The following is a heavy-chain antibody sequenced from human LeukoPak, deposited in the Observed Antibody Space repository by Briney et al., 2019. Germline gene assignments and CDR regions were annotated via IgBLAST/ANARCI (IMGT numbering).Heavy chain of an antibody. Sequence: ASVKVSCKASGYTFTSYDINWVRQATGQGLEWMGWMNPNSGNTGYAQKFQGRVTMTRNTSISTAYMELSSLRSEDTAVYYCARPYCSGGSCFFGAAGYWGQGTLVTVSS. CDR1: GYTFTSYD. J-gene: IGHJ4*02. V-gene: IGHV1-8*01. CDR3: ARPYCSGGSCFFGAAGY. D-gene: IGHD2-15*01. CDR2: MNPNSGNT.